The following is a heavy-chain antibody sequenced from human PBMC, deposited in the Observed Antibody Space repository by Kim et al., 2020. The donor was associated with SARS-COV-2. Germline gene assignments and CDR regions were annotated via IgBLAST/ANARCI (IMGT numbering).Heavy chain of an antibody. D-gene: IGHD1-20*01. Sequence: PGGSLRLSCAASGFNFNRHAMNWVRQAPGKGLEWISFISYNSDRIIYADSVTGRFTISRDNAKNSLYLTMNSLRDEDTALYYCARGINYAFDIWGQGTKVTVSS. V-gene: IGHV3-48*02. CDR2: ISYNSDRI. J-gene: IGHJ3*02. CDR3: ARGINYAFDI. CDR1: GFNFNRHA.